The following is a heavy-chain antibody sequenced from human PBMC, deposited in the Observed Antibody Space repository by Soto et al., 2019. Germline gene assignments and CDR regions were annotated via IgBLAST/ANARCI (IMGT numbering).Heavy chain of an antibody. CDR2: ISYDGSNK. Sequence: QVQLVESGGGVVQPGRSLRLSCAASGFTFSSYAMHWVRQAPGKGLEWVAVISYDGSNKYYADSVKGRFTISRDNSKNTLYLQMNSLRAEDTAVYYFARDRWGLGYFDYWGQGTLVTVSS. CDR3: ARDRWGLGYFDY. D-gene: IGHD7-27*01. J-gene: IGHJ4*02. V-gene: IGHV3-30-3*01. CDR1: GFTFSSYA.